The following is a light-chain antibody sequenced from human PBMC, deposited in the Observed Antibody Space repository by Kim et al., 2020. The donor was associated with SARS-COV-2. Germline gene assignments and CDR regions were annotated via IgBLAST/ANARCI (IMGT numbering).Light chain of an antibody. V-gene: IGKV1-5*03. CDR3: QRYSSYLNT. J-gene: IGKJ2*01. Sequence: DIQMTQSPSTLSASVGDRVTITCRASQSISSWLAWYQQKPGKAPKLLIYKASSLESGVPSRFSGSGSGTEFTLTISSLQPDDFATYYCQRYSSYLNTFGQGTKREI. CDR1: QSISSW. CDR2: KAS.